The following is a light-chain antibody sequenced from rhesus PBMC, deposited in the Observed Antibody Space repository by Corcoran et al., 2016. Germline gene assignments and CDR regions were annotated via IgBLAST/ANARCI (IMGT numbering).Light chain of an antibody. CDR1: QGISSY. J-gene: IGKJ2*01. CDR2: AAT. V-gene: IGKV1-28*02. CDR3: QQYKSYPYS. Sequence: DIQMTQSPSSLSASVGDTVTITCRASQGISSYLNWFQQKPGKAPKLLFYAATTLQSGVSSMFSGSGAWTDFTLTISSLQPEDFATYYCQQYKSYPYSFGQGTKVEIK.